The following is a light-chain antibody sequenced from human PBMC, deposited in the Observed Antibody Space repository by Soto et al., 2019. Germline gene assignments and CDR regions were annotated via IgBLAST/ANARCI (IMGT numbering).Light chain of an antibody. CDR3: VLYMGSGISR. CDR1: SGSVSTSYY. J-gene: IGLJ3*02. Sequence: QTVVTQEPSFSVSPGGTVTLTCGLSSGSVSTSYYPSWYQQTPGQAPRTLIYSTNTRSSGVPDRFSGSILGNKAALTITGAQADDESDYYCVLYMGSGISRFGGGTKLTV. V-gene: IGLV8-61*01. CDR2: STN.